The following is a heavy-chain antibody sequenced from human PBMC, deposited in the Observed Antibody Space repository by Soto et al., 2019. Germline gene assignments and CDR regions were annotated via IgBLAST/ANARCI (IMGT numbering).Heavy chain of an antibody. D-gene: IGHD2-2*01. CDR3: ARGPPSGYCSSTRCPKFDP. CDR2: IIPIFGTA. V-gene: IGHV1-69*13. CDR1: GGTFSSYA. J-gene: IGHJ5*02. Sequence: SVKVSCKASGGTFSSYAISWVRQAPGQGLEWMGGIIPIFGTANYAQKFQGRVTITADESTSTAYMELSSLRSEDTAVYYCARGPPSGYCSSTRCPKFDPWGQGTLVTVSS.